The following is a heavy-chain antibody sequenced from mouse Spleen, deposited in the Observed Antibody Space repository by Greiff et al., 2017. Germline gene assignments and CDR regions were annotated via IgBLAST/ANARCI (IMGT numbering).Heavy chain of an antibody. J-gene: IGHJ3*01. CDR3: AQTARAQGWFAY. Sequence: EVQLQQSGAELVRAGASVKLSCTASGFNIKDYYMHWVKQRPEQGLEWIGWIDPENGDTEYAPKFQGKATMTADTSSNTAYLQLSSLTSEDTAVYYCAQTARAQGWFAYWGQGTLVTVSA. CDR1: GFNIKDYY. D-gene: IGHD3-2*01. CDR2: IDPENGDT. V-gene: IGHV14-4*02.